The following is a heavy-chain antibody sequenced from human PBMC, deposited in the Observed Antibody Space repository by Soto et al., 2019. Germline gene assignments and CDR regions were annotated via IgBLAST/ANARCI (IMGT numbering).Heavy chain of an antibody. CDR3: ARSLDY. CDR1: GFPFSAFL. Sequence: EVQLVESGGGSVQPGGSLRLSCTVSGFPFSAFLMSWVRQAPGKGLEWVATIEEDGSETYYVDSVKGRFTVSRDNTKSSLYLQMNSLRAEDTAVYYCARSLDYWGQGTLVTVSS. CDR2: IEEDGSET. V-gene: IGHV3-7*01. J-gene: IGHJ4*02.